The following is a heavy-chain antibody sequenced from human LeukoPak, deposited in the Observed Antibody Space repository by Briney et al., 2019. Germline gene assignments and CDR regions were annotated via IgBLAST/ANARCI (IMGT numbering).Heavy chain of an antibody. V-gene: IGHV3-73*01. CDR3: TSQGVIDY. CDR1: GFTFSGSA. J-gene: IGHJ4*02. D-gene: IGHD3-16*01. CDR2: IRSKANSYAT. Sequence: GGSLKLSCAASGFTFSGSAXHWVXQASGXGLEWVGRIRSKANSYATAYAASVKGRFTISRDDSKNTAYLQMNSLKTEDTAVYYCTSQGVIDYWGQGTLVTVSS.